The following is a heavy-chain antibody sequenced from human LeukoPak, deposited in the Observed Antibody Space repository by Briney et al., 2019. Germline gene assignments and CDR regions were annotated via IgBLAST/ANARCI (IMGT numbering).Heavy chain of an antibody. CDR3: ARVGDSNPFGY. CDR1: GFTFSSYE. Sequence: GGSLRLPCAASGFTFSSYEMNWVRQAPGKGLEWVSYISSSGSTIYYADSVKGRFTISRDNAKNSLYLQMNSLRAEDTAVYYCARVGDSNPFGYWGQGTLVTVSS. V-gene: IGHV3-48*03. J-gene: IGHJ4*02. D-gene: IGHD6-13*01. CDR2: ISSSGSTI.